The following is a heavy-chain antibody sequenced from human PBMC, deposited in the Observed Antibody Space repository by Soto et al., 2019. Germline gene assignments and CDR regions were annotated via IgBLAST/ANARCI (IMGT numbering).Heavy chain of an antibody. J-gene: IGHJ4*02. CDR1: GYTFTNYW. Sequence: EVSLVQSGREVREPGESLKISCQGSGYTFTNYWIAWVRQLPGRGLEWMGIINPADYDTRYSPSFQGQVTISVDKSINTAYLQWRNLKASDTAMYYCARHPGGCSVEACNSDHWGQGTLVIVSS. V-gene: IGHV5-51*01. CDR3: ARHPGGCSVEACNSDH. D-gene: IGHD2-15*01. CDR2: INPADYDT.